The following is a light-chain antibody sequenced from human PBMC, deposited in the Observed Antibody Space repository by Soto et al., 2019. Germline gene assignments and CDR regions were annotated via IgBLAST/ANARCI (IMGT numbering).Light chain of an antibody. CDR3: QSYDSTLSARYV. Sequence: QSALTQPPSASGSPGQSVTISCTGTSSDVGGYNYVSWYQQHPGKAPKLMIYEVSKRPSGVPDRFSGSKSGNTASLTVSGLQVEDEGDYYCQSYDSTLSARYVFGTGTKVTVL. CDR2: EVS. CDR1: SSDVGGYNY. V-gene: IGLV2-8*01. J-gene: IGLJ1*01.